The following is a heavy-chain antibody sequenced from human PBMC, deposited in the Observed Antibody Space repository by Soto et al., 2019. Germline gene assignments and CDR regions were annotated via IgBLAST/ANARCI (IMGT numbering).Heavy chain of an antibody. CDR3: SSVTTGNPFDY. J-gene: IGHJ4*02. CDR1: GFSFSNYW. CDR2: IKTDGSST. D-gene: IGHD1-1*01. Sequence: GGSLRLSCAASGFSFSNYWMHWVRQAPGKGLVWVSLIKTDGSSTSYADSVKGRFTISRDNAKNTLYLQMHSLRAEDTAVYYCSSVTTGNPFDYWGQGTLVTVSS. V-gene: IGHV3-74*01.